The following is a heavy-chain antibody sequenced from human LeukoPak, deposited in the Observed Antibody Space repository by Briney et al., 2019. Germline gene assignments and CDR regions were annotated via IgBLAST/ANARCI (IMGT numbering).Heavy chain of an antibody. CDR1: GYTFTSYD. Sequence: GASVKVSCKASGYTFTSYDINWVRQATGQGLEWMGWMNPNSGDTGYAQKFQGRVTMTRDTFISTAYMELSRLRSDDTAVYYCARENNGDYIHYYYMDVWGKGTTVTVSS. D-gene: IGHD4-17*01. J-gene: IGHJ6*03. V-gene: IGHV1-8*01. CDR3: ARENNGDYIHYYYMDV. CDR2: MNPNSGDT.